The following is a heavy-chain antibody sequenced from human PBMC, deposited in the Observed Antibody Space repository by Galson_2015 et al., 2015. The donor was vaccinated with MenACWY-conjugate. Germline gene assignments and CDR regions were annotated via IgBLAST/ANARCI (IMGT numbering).Heavy chain of an antibody. Sequence: SLRLSCAVSGFTFSNAWMSWVRQAPGKGLEWVGRIKSKTDGGTTDYAAPVKGRFTISRDDSKNTLYLQMNSLETEDTAVYYCTTGREGAICYFDFWGEGTLVTVSS. V-gene: IGHV3-15*01. CDR1: GFTFSNAW. CDR2: IKSKTDGGTT. J-gene: IGHJ4*02. D-gene: IGHD1-26*01. CDR3: TTGREGAICYFDF.